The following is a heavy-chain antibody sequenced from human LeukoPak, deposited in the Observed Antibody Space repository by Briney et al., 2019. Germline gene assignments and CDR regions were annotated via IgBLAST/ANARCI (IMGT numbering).Heavy chain of an antibody. CDR2: ITDDGSTA. CDR3: VRDTPGDSLDY. J-gene: IGHJ4*02. D-gene: IGHD4-17*01. Sequence: GGTLRLSCAASGFNVSSYWMHWVRQAPGKGLVWVSHITDDGSTAEYADSVKGRFTISRDSAKNTLYLQMNSLRADDTAMYHCVRDTPGDSLDYWGQGTLVTVS. V-gene: IGHV3-74*01. CDR1: GFNVSSYW.